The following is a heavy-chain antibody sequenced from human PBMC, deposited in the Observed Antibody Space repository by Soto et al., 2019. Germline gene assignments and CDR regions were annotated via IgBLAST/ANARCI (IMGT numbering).Heavy chain of an antibody. CDR2: ISGSGGST. Sequence: GGSLRLSCAASGFTFSSYAMSWVRQAPGKGLEWVSAISGSGGSTYYADSVKGRFTIYRDNSKNMLYLQMKSLRAEDTAVYYCAKMEGYCSSTSCYDNWFDPWGQGTLVTISS. CDR3: AKMEGYCSSTSCYDNWFDP. CDR1: GFTFSSYA. J-gene: IGHJ5*02. V-gene: IGHV3-23*01. D-gene: IGHD2-2*01.